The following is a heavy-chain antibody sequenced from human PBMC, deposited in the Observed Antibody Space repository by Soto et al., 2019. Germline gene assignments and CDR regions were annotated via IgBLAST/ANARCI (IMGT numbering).Heavy chain of an antibody. V-gene: IGHV3-48*01. D-gene: IGHD6-25*01. J-gene: IGHJ4*02. CDR3: TRGGRSSGWQDY. CDR1: GFTFSTYA. CDR2: ISSSSITI. Sequence: GGSLRLSCAASGFTFSTYAMSWVRQAPGKGLEWVSYISSSSITIYYSDSVKGRFTISKDNAKNSLYLHMNSLRAEDTAMYYCTRGGRSSGWQDYWGQGTLVTVSS.